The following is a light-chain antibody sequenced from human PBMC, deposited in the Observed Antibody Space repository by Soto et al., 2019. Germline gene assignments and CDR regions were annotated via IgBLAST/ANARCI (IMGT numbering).Light chain of an antibody. J-gene: IGKJ1*01. CDR1: QRVSSS. CDR2: GVS. V-gene: IGKV3-15*01. Sequence: EIVLTQSPATLSLSPGERATLSCRASQRVSSSSLAWYQHKPGQSPRLLIFGVSTRATGIPARFSGSGSGTEFTLTISSLQSEDFAVYYCQQYNNWPPWTFGQGTKVDIK. CDR3: QQYNNWPPWT.